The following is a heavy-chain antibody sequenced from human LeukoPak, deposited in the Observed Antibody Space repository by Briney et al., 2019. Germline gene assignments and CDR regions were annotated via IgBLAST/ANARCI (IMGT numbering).Heavy chain of an antibody. V-gene: IGHV1-18*01. CDR2: ISAYNGNT. Sequence: ASVKPSCKASGYTFTSYGISWVRQAPGQGLEWIGWISAYNGNTNYAQKLQGRVTMTTDTSTSTAYMELRSLRSDDTAVYYCAREAVAGTKWFDPWGQGKGVIVSS. J-gene: IGHJ5*02. CDR3: AREAVAGTKWFDP. CDR1: GYTFTSYG. D-gene: IGHD6-19*01.